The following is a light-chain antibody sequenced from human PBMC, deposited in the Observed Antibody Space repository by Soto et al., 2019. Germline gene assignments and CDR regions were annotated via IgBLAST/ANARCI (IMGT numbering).Light chain of an antibody. CDR3: SSRTSSSTYYV. Sequence: QSALTQPASVSGSPGQLITISCTGTSSDVGGYNYVSWYQHRPGKVPQLMIYEVSNRPSGVSIRFSGSKSGNTASLTISGLQAEDEADYYCSSRTSSSTYYVFGTGTKVTVL. CDR2: EVS. J-gene: IGLJ1*01. V-gene: IGLV2-14*01. CDR1: SSDVGGYNY.